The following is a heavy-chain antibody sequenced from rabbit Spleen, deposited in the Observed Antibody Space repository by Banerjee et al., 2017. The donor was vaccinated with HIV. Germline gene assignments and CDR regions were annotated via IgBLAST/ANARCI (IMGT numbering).Heavy chain of an antibody. J-gene: IGHJ4*01. CDR3: ARDGTGGSYFAL. V-gene: IGHV1S45*01. CDR1: GVSLNDKDV. Sequence: EQLEESGGGLVKPEGSLTLTCKASGVSLNDKDVMCWVRQAPGKGLEWIACINIVTGKSVYASWAKGRFTMSRTSSTTVTLQMTSLTDADTATYFCARDGTGGSYFALWGQGTLVTVS. CDR2: INIVTGKS. D-gene: IGHD8-1*01.